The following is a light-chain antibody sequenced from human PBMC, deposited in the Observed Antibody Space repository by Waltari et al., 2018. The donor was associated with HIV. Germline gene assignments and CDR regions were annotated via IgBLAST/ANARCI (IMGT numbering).Light chain of an antibody. CDR2: RND. V-gene: IGLV1-47*01. J-gene: IGLJ1*01. CDR3: AAWDDSLSGYV. Sequence: QSVLTQPPSASGTPGQRVTISCSGGSSNIGSNYVFWYQLLPGTAPKLLVYRNDQRPSGVPDRLSGSKCGTSASLAISGLRSEDEADYYCAAWDDSLSGYVFGTGTKVTVL. CDR1: SSNIGSNY.